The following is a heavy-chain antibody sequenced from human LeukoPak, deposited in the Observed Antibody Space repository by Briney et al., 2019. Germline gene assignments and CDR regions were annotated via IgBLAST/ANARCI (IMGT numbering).Heavy chain of an antibody. J-gene: IGHJ3*02. CDR2: ISAYNGNT. Sequence: ASVKVSCKASGYTFTSYGISWVRQAPGQGLEWMGWISAYNGNTNYAQKLQGRVTMTTDTSTSTAYMELRSLRSDDTAVYYCARERRDGYHSDAFDIWGQGTMVTVSS. V-gene: IGHV1-18*01. CDR1: GYTFTSYG. D-gene: IGHD5-12*01. CDR3: ARERRDGYHSDAFDI.